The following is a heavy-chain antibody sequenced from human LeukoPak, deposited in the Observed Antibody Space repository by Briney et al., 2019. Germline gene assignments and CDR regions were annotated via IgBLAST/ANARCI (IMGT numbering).Heavy chain of an antibody. J-gene: IGHJ4*02. D-gene: IGHD1-26*01. Sequence: GGSVRLSCGASGFTFSSYSMNWVRQAPGKGLEWVSSISSSSSYIYYADSVKGRFTISRDNAKNSLYLQMNSLRAEDTAVYYCASLTGNSGSYYRYFDYWGQGTLVTVSS. CDR2: ISSSSSYI. CDR3: ASLTGNSGSYYRYFDY. CDR1: GFTFSSYS. V-gene: IGHV3-21*01.